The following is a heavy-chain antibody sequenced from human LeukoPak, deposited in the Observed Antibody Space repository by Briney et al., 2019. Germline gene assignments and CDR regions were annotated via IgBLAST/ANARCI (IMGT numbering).Heavy chain of an antibody. CDR2: IIPILGIA. D-gene: IGHD1-26*01. V-gene: IGHV1-69*04. CDR3: AREDSGSYAFDY. Sequence: SVKVSCKASGYTFSSYYVHWVRQAPGQGLEWMGRIIPILGIANYAQKFQGRVTITADKSTSTAYMELSSLRSEDTAVYYCAREDSGSYAFDYWGQGTLVTVSS. CDR1: GYTFSSYY. J-gene: IGHJ4*02.